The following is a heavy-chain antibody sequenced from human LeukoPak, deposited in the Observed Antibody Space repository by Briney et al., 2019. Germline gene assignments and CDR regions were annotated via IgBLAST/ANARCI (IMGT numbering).Heavy chain of an antibody. CDR1: GFTFSSYA. D-gene: IGHD3-10*01. CDR2: IRYDGSNK. J-gene: IGHJ4*02. Sequence: SGGSLRLSCAASGFTFSSYAMHWVRQAPGKGLEWVAFIRYDGSNKYYADSVKGRFTISRDNSKNTLYLQMNSLRAEDTAVYYCAKDESITMVRGVIGYWGQGTLVTVSS. V-gene: IGHV3-30*02. CDR3: AKDESITMVRGVIGY.